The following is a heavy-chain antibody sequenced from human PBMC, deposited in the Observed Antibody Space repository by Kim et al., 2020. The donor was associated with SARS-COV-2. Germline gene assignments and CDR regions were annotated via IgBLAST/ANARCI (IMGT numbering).Heavy chain of an antibody. CDR2: ISATGGTT. CDR1: GFTFSRYA. J-gene: IGHJ3*01. D-gene: IGHD4-17*01. CDR3: AKEGVDYGDYGRYPFDV. Sequence: GGSLRLSCAASGFTFSRYAMAWVRQAPGMRLEWVSGISATGGTTYIADSVMGRFSISRDNSRNTVSLEMSSLRAEDTAMYYCAKEGVDYGDYGRYPFDVWGQGTLVTVSS. V-gene: IGHV3-23*01.